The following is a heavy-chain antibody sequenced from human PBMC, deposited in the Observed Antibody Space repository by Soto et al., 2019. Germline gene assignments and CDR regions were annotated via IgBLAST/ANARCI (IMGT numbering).Heavy chain of an antibody. CDR3: ASHGYYTYLDAFDI. D-gene: IGHD3-3*01. Sequence: QVQLQESGPGLVKPSQTLSLTCTVSGGSISSGDYYWSWIRQPPGKGLEWIGYIYYSGSTYYNPSLKRRVTVSEVTATTQYSLKLSSVTAADTAVYYCASHGYYTYLDAFDIWGQGTMVTVSS. CDR2: IYYSGST. CDR1: GGSISSGDYY. V-gene: IGHV4-30-4*01. J-gene: IGHJ3*02.